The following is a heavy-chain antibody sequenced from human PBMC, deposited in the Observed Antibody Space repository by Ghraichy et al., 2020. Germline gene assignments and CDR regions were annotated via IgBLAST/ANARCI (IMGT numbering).Heavy chain of an antibody. CDR3: AKLLTFDWLPIHY. V-gene: IGHV3-23*01. J-gene: IGHJ4*02. CDR1: GFTFSSYG. CDR2: ISGSGGST. D-gene: IGHD3-9*01. Sequence: GGSLRLSCVASGFTFSSYGMSWVRQAPGKGLEWVSGISGSGGSTYYADSVKGRFTISRDNSKSTVFLQMKSLRAEDTAEYYCAKLLTFDWLPIHYWGQGTLVTVSS.